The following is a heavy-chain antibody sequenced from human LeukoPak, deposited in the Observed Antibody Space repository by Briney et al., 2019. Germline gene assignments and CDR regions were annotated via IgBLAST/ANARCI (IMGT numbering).Heavy chain of an antibody. D-gene: IGHD3-10*01. CDR1: GFTFSSKW. CDR3: AREAYGSGNYYSDY. CDR2: IHKDGSST. V-gene: IGHV3-74*01. Sequence: PGGSLRLSCAASGFTFSSKWMHWVRQAPGKGLVWVSRIHKDGSSTTYADSVKGRFTISRDNAKNTLYLQMNSLRAEDTAMYYRAREAYGSGNYYSDYWGQGALVTVSS. J-gene: IGHJ4*02.